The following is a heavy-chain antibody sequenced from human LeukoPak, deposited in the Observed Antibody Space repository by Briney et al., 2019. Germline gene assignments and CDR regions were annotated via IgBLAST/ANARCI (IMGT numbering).Heavy chain of an antibody. D-gene: IGHD2-2*01. CDR1: GFTFDNYG. V-gene: IGHV3-9*01. J-gene: IGHJ3*02. Sequence: GGSLRLSCAASGFTFDNYGMSWVRQAPGKGLEWVSGISWNSGGIGYADSVKGRFTISRDNAKNSLYLQMNSLRAEDTALYYCAKDFSTIYAFDIWGQGTMVTVSS. CDR3: AKDFSTIYAFDI. CDR2: ISWNSGGI.